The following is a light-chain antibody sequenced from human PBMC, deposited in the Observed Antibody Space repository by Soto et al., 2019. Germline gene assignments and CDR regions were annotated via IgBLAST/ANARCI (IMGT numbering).Light chain of an antibody. CDR2: DAS. Sequence: EIVLTQSPATLSLSPGERATLSCGASQSVSSSYLAWYLQKPGLAPRLLIYDASSRATGITDRFSGSGSGTDFTLAISRLKPEDLAVYYCQQYGSSPYTFGQGTKLEIK. V-gene: IGKV3D-20*01. J-gene: IGKJ2*01. CDR3: QQYGSSPYT. CDR1: QSVSSSY.